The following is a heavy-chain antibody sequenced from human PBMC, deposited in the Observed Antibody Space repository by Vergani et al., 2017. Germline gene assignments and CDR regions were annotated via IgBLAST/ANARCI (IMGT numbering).Heavy chain of an antibody. CDR2: IYYSGST. Sequence: QVQLQESGPGLVKPSETLSLTCTVSGGSISSYYWGWIRQPPGKGLEWIGSIYYSGSTYYNPSLKSRVTISVDTSKNQFSLKLSSVTAADTAVYYCAKDSMYSSSSWRAEGMDVWGQGTTVTVSS. V-gene: IGHV4-39*02. D-gene: IGHD6-6*01. CDR1: GGSISSYY. J-gene: IGHJ6*02. CDR3: AKDSMYSSSSWRAEGMDV.